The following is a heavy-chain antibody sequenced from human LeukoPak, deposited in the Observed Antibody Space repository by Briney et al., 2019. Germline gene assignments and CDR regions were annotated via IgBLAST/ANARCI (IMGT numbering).Heavy chain of an antibody. D-gene: IGHD4-17*01. J-gene: IGHJ3*02. CDR1: GFTFSSYA. CDR3: ARANTVTYAFDI. V-gene: IGHV3-30-3*01. CDR2: ISYDGSNK. Sequence: GGSLRLSCAASGFTFSSYAMHWVRQAPGKGLEWVAVISYDGSNKFYAGSVMGRFTISRDNSKNTLYLQMNSLRPEDTAVYYCARANTVTYAFDIWGQGTMVTVSS.